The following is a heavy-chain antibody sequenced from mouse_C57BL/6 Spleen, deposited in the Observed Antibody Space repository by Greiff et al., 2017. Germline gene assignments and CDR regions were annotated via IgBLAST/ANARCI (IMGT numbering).Heavy chain of an antibody. CDR1: GYTFTSYW. V-gene: IGHV1-64*01. CDR2: IHPNSGST. J-gene: IGHJ2*01. CDR3: AREDYYGSSPLFDY. Sequence: VQLQQPGAELVKPGASVKLSCKASGYTFTSYWMHWVKQRPGQGLEWIGMIHPNSGSTNYNEKFKSKATLTVDKSSSTAYMQLSSLTSEDSAVYYCAREDYYGSSPLFDYWGQGTTLTVSS. D-gene: IGHD1-1*01.